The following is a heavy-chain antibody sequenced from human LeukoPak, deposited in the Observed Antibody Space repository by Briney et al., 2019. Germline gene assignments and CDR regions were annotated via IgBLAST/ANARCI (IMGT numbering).Heavy chain of an antibody. Sequence: GGSLRLSCAVSGFTSSNYDMSWVRQAPGKGLEWVSAVSASGGSTYYAESVKGRITISRDNSKNTLYLQMNSLRAEDTAVYYCAKVSLKGPGIRFFFDYWGQGTLVTVSS. V-gene: IGHV3-23*01. CDR3: AKVSLKGPGIRFFFDY. J-gene: IGHJ4*02. D-gene: IGHD2-2*01. CDR1: GFTSSNYD. CDR2: VSASGGST.